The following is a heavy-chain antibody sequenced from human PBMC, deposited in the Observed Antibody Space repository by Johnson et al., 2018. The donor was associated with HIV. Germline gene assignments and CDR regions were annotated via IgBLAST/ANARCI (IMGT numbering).Heavy chain of an antibody. D-gene: IGHD6-13*01. V-gene: IGHV3-74*01. CDR2: INSDGSST. CDR1: GFTFSSYW. CDR3: AKDWARIAAAQFDI. Sequence: EQLVESGGGVVKPGGSLRLSCAASGFTFSSYWMHWVRQAPGKGLVWVSRINSDGSSTSYADSVKGRFTISRDNAKNTLYLQMNSLRAEDTAVYYCAKDWARIAAAQFDIWGQGTMVTVSS. J-gene: IGHJ3*02.